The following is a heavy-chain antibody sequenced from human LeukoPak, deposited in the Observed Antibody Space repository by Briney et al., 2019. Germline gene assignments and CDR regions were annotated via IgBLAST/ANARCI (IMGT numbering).Heavy chain of an antibody. Sequence: PGGSLRLSCAASGFTFSNYWIHWVRQAPGKGQVWVSRIDNAGSITTYADSVKGRFTISRDNAENTSYLQMNSLRVEDTAVYYCVRSAFHAGSGNYYDYWGQGTLVTVSS. V-gene: IGHV3-74*03. CDR2: IDNAGSIT. J-gene: IGHJ4*02. CDR3: VRSAFHAGSGNYYDY. D-gene: IGHD3-22*01. CDR1: GFTFSNYW.